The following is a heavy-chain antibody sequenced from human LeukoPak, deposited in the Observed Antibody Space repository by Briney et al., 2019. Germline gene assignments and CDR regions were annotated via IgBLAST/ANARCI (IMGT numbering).Heavy chain of an antibody. Sequence: SETLSLTCTVSGGSISSGDYYWSWIRWPPGKGLEWIGYIYYSGSTYYNPSLKSRVTISVDTSKNQFSLKLSSVTAADTAVYYCARESYSSGWYTPFDYWGQGTLVTVSS. D-gene: IGHD6-19*01. CDR2: IYYSGST. V-gene: IGHV4-30-4*02. CDR1: GGSISSGDYY. CDR3: ARESYSSGWYTPFDY. J-gene: IGHJ4*02.